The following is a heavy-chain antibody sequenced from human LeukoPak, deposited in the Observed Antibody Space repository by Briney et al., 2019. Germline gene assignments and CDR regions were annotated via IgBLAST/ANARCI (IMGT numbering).Heavy chain of an antibody. CDR2: ISYSGSS. V-gene: IGHV4-31*03. D-gene: IGHD6-19*01. CDR1: GASVISGGYY. CDR3: ARIQQWLGFDS. Sequence: PLETLSLTCTVSGASVISGGYYWSWLRQRPGKGLEWIGYISYSGSSYYNPSLKSRLTISLDTSKNQFSLKLTSMTAADTAVYFCARIQQWLGFDSWGQGTLVTVSS. J-gene: IGHJ4*02.